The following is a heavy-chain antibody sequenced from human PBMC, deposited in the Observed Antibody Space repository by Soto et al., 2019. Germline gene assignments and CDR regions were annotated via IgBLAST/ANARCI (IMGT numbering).Heavy chain of an antibody. J-gene: IGHJ4*02. CDR1: GFSLTSYS. CDR3: ARGAGCGDYGGY. Sequence: EVQLVESGGGLVQPGGSLRLSCAASGFSLTSYSMNWVRQAPGKGLQWVAYISGSGSTKKYADSVKGRFTISRDNAENSVYLQMNSLGDEDTAVYYCARGAGCGDYGGYWGQGTLVTVSS. CDR2: ISGSGSTK. V-gene: IGHV3-48*02. D-gene: IGHD4-17*01.